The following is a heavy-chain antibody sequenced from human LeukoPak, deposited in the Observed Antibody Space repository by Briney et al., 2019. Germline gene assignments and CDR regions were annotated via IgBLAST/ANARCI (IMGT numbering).Heavy chain of an antibody. Sequence: PGGSLRLSCAASGFTVSSNYMNWVRQAPGKGLEWVSIIYSGGDTYYADSVKGRFTISRDNSKNTLYLQMNSLRPEDTAVYYCTRGPGSTRYSDYWGQGTLVTVSS. CDR3: TRGPGSTRYSDY. D-gene: IGHD6-13*01. J-gene: IGHJ4*02. CDR2: IYSGGDT. CDR1: GFTVSSNY. V-gene: IGHV3-66*02.